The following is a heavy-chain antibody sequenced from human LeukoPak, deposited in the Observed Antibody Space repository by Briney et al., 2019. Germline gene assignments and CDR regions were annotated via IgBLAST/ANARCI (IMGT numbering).Heavy chain of an antibody. CDR3: ARAQGRWLQLRFFDY. V-gene: IGHV4-34*01. CDR1: GGSFSGYY. CDR2: INHSGST. D-gene: IGHD5-24*01. Sequence: SETLSLTCAVYGGSFSGYYWSWIRQPPGKGLEWIGEINHSGSTNYNPSLKSRVTISVDTSKNQFSLKLSSVTAADTAVYYCARAQGRWLQLRFFDYWGQGTLVTLSS. J-gene: IGHJ4*02.